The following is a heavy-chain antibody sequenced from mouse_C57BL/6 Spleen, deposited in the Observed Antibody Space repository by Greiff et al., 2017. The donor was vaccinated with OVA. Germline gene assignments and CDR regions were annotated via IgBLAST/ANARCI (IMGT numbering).Heavy chain of an antibody. V-gene: IGHV5-17*01. J-gene: IGHJ2*01. CDR3: AGGAYYCDY. CDR2: ISSGSSTI. Sequence: EVKVEESGGGLVKPGGSLKLSCAASGFTFSDYGMHWVRQAPEKGLEWVAYISSGSSTIYYADTVKGRFTISRDNAKNTLFLQMTSLRSEDTAMYYCAGGAYYCDYWGQGTTLTVSS. CDR1: GFTFSDYG.